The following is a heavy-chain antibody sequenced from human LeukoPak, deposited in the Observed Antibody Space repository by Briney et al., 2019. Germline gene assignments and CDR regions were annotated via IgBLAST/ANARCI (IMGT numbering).Heavy chain of an antibody. CDR1: GYTFTSYY. Sequence: ASVKVSCKASGYTFTSYYMHWVRQAPGQGLEWMGITNPSGGSTSYAQKFQGRVTMTRDTSTSTVYMELSSLRSEDTAAYYCARDSAGTFDYWGQGTLVTVSS. CDR2: TNPSGGST. CDR3: ARDSAGTFDY. J-gene: IGHJ4*02. D-gene: IGHD2-15*01. V-gene: IGHV1-46*01.